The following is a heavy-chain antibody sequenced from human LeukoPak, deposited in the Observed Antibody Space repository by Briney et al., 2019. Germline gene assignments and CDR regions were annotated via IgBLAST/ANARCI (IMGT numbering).Heavy chain of an antibody. CDR2: IYYSGST. Sequence: SETLSLTCTVSGGSVSSGSYYWSRIRQPPGKGLEWIGYIYYSGSTNYNPSLKSRVTISVDTSKNQFSLRLSSVTAADTAVYYCAGENGDRVFDYWGQGTLVTVSS. D-gene: IGHD4-17*01. CDR3: AGENGDRVFDY. J-gene: IGHJ4*02. CDR1: GGSVSSGSYY. V-gene: IGHV4-61*01.